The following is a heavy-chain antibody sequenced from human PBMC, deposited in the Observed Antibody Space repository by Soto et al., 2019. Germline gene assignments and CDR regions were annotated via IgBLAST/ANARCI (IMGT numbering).Heavy chain of an antibody. CDR2: LSYDGSNK. V-gene: IGHV3-30-3*01. J-gene: IGHJ3*02. CDR1: GFTFSSYA. Sequence: QVQLVEAGGGVVQPGRSLRLSCAASGFTFSSYAMHWVRQAPGKGLEWVAVLSYDGSNKYYADSVMGRFTICKDSSKNTLYLKMNSLRAEDTAVYYCAREIAARSDAFDIWFQGTMVPVSS. D-gene: IGHD6-13*01. CDR3: AREIAARSDAFDI.